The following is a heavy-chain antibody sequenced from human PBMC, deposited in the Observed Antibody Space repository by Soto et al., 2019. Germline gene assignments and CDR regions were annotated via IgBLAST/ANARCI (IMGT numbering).Heavy chain of an antibody. CDR1: GFTFRNYG. CDR2: IKSKSDGGAI. V-gene: IGHV3-15*01. J-gene: IGHJ4*02. Sequence: PGGSLRLSCAASGFTFRNYGMNWVRQAPGKGLEWVGRIKSKSDGGAIDYAAPVKGRFILSRDDSKNMLYLQMNSLKTEDTAMYYCTVYGGKGAFDSWGQGTLVTVSS. CDR3: TVYGGKGAFDS. D-gene: IGHD4-17*01.